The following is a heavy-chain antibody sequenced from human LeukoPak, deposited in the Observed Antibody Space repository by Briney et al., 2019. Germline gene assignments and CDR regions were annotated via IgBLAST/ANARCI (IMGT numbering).Heavy chain of an antibody. V-gene: IGHV3-53*01. CDR2: IYDSGTT. D-gene: IGHD3-16*01. J-gene: IGHJ4*02. CDR1: GSTVSTNY. CDR3: ASHWGGY. Sequence: GGSLRLSCAASGSTVSTNYMSWVRQAPGKGLEWVSIIYDSGTTHYADSVKGRFTISRDNLRNTLYLQMNSLRAEDTAVYYCASHWGGYWGQGTLVTVSS.